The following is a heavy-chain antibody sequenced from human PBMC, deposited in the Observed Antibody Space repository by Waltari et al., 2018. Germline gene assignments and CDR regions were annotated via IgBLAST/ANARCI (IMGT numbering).Heavy chain of an antibody. CDR3: ARARSIYYDFWSGYTYFDY. V-gene: IGHV4-34*01. Sequence: QVQLQQWGAGLLKPSETLSLTCAVYGGSFSGYYWRWLRQPPGKGLEWIGEINHSGSTNYNPSLKSRVTISVDTSKNQFSLKLSSVTAADTAVYYCARARSIYYDFWSGYTYFDYWGQGTLVTVSS. CDR1: GGSFSGYY. J-gene: IGHJ4*02. CDR2: INHSGST. D-gene: IGHD3-3*01.